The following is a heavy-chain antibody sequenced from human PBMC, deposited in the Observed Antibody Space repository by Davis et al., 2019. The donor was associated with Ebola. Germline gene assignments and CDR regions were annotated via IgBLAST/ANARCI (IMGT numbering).Heavy chain of an antibody. V-gene: IGHV3-23*01. J-gene: IGHJ6*02. D-gene: IGHD2-2*01. CDR3: AREDIVVVPAAMGPNWNPRDYYYYGMDV. CDR2: ISGSGGST. CDR1: GFTFSSYA. Sequence: GESLKISCAASGFTFSSYAMSWVRQAPGKGLEWVSAISGSGGSTYYADSVKGRFAISRDNSKNTLYLQMNSLRAEDTAVYYCAREDIVVVPAAMGPNWNPRDYYYYGMDVWGQGTTVTVSS.